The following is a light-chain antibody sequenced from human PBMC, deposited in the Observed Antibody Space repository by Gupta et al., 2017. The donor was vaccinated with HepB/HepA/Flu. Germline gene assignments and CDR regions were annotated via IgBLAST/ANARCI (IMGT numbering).Light chain of an antibody. CDR3: NSVTSSSNQV. CDR2: DVD. J-gene: IGLJ2*01. V-gene: IGLV2-14*03. Sequence: SALPQPAPVSWSPGQSTTISCTGTSSDVGLYDFVSWYQQHPVRAPTLIIYDVDRRPPGISDRFSGSKSGNTASLTISGRHAEDEADYYCNSVTSSSNQVFGGGTKVTVL. CDR1: SSDVGLYDF.